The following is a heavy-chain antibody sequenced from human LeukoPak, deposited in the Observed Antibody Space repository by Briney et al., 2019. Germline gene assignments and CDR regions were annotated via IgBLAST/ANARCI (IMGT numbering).Heavy chain of an antibody. D-gene: IGHD1-1*01. Sequence: GGSLRLSCAASGFTFSTYDMHWVRQGPGKGLVWVSRINSDGSRTNYADSVKGRFTISRDNTKNSLYLQMNSLRVEDTAVYYCARGPLHWNDGVDDSFDIWGQGTMVTVSS. CDR1: GFTFSTYD. CDR2: INSDGSRT. V-gene: IGHV3-74*01. CDR3: ARGPLHWNDGVDDSFDI. J-gene: IGHJ3*02.